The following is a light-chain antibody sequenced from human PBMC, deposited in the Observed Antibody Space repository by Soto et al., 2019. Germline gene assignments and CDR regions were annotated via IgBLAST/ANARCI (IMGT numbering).Light chain of an antibody. CDR3: CSYAGTYSYV. CDR1: SSDVGGYNY. Sequence: QSVLTQPRSVSGSPGQSVTISCTGTSSDVGGYNYVSWYQQHPGKAPKLMISDVSKRPSGVPDRFSGSKSGNTAPLTISGLQAEDEADYYCCSYAGTYSYVFGTGTKVTVL. CDR2: DVS. J-gene: IGLJ1*01. V-gene: IGLV2-11*01.